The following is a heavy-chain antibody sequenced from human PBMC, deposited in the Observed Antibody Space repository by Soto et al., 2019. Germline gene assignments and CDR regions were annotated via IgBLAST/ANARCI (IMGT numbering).Heavy chain of an antibody. CDR2: IIPIFGTA. Sequence: GSSFNVSPKVSGVTFTSYAISPVRQAPRQGLEWMGGIIPIFGTANYGQKFQGRVTITGDESASTAHMELSSLRSEDTPVYYCPRDPIAAAGQDAFDIWGQGTLVTVSS. D-gene: IGHD6-13*01. CDR1: GVTFTSYA. J-gene: IGHJ3*02. CDR3: PRDPIAAAGQDAFDI. V-gene: IGHV1-69*13.